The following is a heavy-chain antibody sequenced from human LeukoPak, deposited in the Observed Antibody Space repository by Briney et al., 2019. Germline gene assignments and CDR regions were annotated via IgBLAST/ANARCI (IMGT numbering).Heavy chain of an antibody. CDR1: GFTFSSYA. Sequence: GGSLRLSSAASGFTFSSYAMSWVRQAPGEGLEWVSAISGSGGSTYYADSVKGRFTISRDNSKNTLYLQMNSLRAEDTAVYYCAKVKQRYCSGGSCYFDYWGQGTLVTVSS. D-gene: IGHD2-15*01. V-gene: IGHV3-23*01. CDR2: ISGSGGST. J-gene: IGHJ4*02. CDR3: AKVKQRYCSGGSCYFDY.